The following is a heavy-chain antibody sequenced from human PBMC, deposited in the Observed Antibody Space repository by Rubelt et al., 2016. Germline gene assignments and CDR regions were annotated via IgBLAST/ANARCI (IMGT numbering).Heavy chain of an antibody. Sequence: QVQLVQSGAEAKKPGASVKVSCKASGYTFTNYGFSWVRQAPGQGLEWMGCINPNSGGTSYAQKFQGRVTMTRDPSVSTAYMELGSLRSDDTAVYYCVSDIWGSLGNWGQGTLVTVSS. V-gene: IGHV1-2*02. CDR3: VSDIWGSLGN. J-gene: IGHJ4*02. CDR2: INPNSGGT. D-gene: IGHD7-27*01. CDR1: GYTFTNYG.